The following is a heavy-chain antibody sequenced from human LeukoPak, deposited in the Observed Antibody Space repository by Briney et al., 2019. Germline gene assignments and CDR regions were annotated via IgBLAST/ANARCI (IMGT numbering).Heavy chain of an antibody. CDR2: INPNSGGT. V-gene: IGHV1-2*02. CDR3: ARAAAGNDAFDI. J-gene: IGHJ3*02. Sequence: ASAKVSCKASGYTFTGYYMHWVRQAPGQGLEWMGWINPNSGGTNYAQKFQGRVTMTRDTSISTAYMELSRLRSDDTAVYYCARAAAGNDAFDIWGQGTMVTVSS. CDR1: GYTFTGYY. D-gene: IGHD6-13*01.